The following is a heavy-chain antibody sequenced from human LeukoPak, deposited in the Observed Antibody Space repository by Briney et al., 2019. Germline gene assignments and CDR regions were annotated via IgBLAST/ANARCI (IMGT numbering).Heavy chain of an antibody. V-gene: IGHV3-30-3*01. CDR2: ISYGGSNK. CDR3: ASGDVDTAMVTVF. J-gene: IGHJ4*02. CDR1: GFTFSSYA. Sequence: GGSLRLSCAASGFTFSSYAMHWVRQAPGKGLEWVAVISYGGSNKYYAESVKGRFTISRDNSKNTLYLQMNSLRAEDTAVYYCASGDVDTAMVTVFWGQGTLVTVSS. D-gene: IGHD5-18*01.